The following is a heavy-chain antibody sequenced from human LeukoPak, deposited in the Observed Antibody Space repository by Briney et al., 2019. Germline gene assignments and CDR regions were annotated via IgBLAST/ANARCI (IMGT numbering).Heavy chain of an antibody. D-gene: IGHD3-22*01. CDR3: ARQGSGYYLIDY. J-gene: IGHJ4*02. CDR1: GGSISSSSYY. Sequence: SETLSLTCTVSGGSISSSSYYWGWIRHPPGQGREWIGSIYYSGSNYYNPSLKSRVTISVDTSKNQFSLKLSSVTAADTAVYYCARQGSGYYLIDYWGQGTLVTVSS. V-gene: IGHV4-39*01. CDR2: IYYSGSN.